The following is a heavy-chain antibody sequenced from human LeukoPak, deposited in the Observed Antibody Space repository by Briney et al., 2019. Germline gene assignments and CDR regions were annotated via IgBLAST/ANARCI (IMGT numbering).Heavy chain of an antibody. CDR2: ITWNGGST. J-gene: IGHJ4*02. V-gene: IGHV3-20*04. Sequence: GGSLRLSCTAAGFTFDDYGMSWVRQIPGKGLEWVAGITWNGGSTDYAVSVRGRFTISRDNAKKSVYLQMNSLRAEDTAVYYCAREVIVVDYWGQGTLVTVSS. D-gene: IGHD3-22*01. CDR3: AREVIVVDY. CDR1: GFTFDDYG.